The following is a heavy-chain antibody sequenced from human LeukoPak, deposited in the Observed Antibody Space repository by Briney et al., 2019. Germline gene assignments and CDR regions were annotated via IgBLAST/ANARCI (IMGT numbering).Heavy chain of an antibody. CDR1: GGSVSGSDY. V-gene: IGHV4-4*07. J-gene: IGHJ2*01. CDR3: ARQGYYDSSGYYYDWYFDL. Sequence: SETLSLTCTVSGGSVSGSDYWIWIRQPAGKGLEWIGRIYTSGSTNYNPSLKSRVTMSVDTSKNQFSLKLSSVTAADTAVYYCARQGYYDSSGYYYDWYFDLWGRGTLVTVSS. D-gene: IGHD3-22*01. CDR2: IYTSGST.